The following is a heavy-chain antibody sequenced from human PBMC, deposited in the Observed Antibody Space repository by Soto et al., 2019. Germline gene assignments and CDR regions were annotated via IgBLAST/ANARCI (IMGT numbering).Heavy chain of an antibody. CDR3: ARGASIALQPIAVGHLDY. Sequence: VASVKVSCKASGYTFTGYYMHWVRQAPGQGLERMGWINPNSGGTNYAQKFQGWVTMTRDTSISTAYMELSRLRSDDTAVYYFARGASIALQPIAVGHLDYWGQGTLVTVSS. V-gene: IGHV1-2*04. J-gene: IGHJ4*02. D-gene: IGHD6-19*01. CDR1: GYTFTGYY. CDR2: INPNSGGT.